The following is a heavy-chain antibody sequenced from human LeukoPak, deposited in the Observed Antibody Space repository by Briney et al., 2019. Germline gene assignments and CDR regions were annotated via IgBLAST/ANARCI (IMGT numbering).Heavy chain of an antibody. CDR2: INHSGST. D-gene: IGHD3-10*01. V-gene: IGHV4-39*07. CDR3: ARRAGSGSRFTHYYYYYYMDV. CDR1: GGSISSGNYY. Sequence: SETLSLTCTVSGGSISSGNYYWGWIRQPPGKGLEWIGEINHSGSTNYNPSLKSRVTISVDTSKKQFSLKLSSVTAADTAVYYCARRAGSGSRFTHYYYYYYMDVWGKRTTVTISS. J-gene: IGHJ6*03.